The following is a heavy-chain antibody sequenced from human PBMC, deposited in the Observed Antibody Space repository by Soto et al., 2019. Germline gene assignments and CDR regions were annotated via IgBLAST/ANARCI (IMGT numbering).Heavy chain of an antibody. D-gene: IGHD3-9*01. Sequence: PSETLSLTCTVSGVSVSSGTHYWSWIRQPPGKGLEWIAHVYHSGNKRYNPSLKTRVTISVDTSKNQFSLKLTSVTAEDTAIYYCARGYDILSYWGQGTLVTVS. V-gene: IGHV4-61*01. J-gene: IGHJ4*02. CDR1: GVSVSSGTHY. CDR3: ARGYDILSY. CDR2: VYHSGNK.